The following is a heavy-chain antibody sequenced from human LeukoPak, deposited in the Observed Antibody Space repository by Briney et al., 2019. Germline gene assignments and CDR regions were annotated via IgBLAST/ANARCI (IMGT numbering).Heavy chain of an antibody. Sequence: ASVKVSCKASGYTFTSYYMHWVRQAPGQGLEWMGIINPSGGSTSYAQKFQGRVTMTRDMSTSTVYMELSSLRSEDTAVYYCARRYSWNDMDSWGQGTLVTVSS. D-gene: IGHD1-1*01. CDR3: ARRYSWNDMDS. V-gene: IGHV1-46*01. J-gene: IGHJ5*02. CDR2: INPSGGST. CDR1: GYTFTSYY.